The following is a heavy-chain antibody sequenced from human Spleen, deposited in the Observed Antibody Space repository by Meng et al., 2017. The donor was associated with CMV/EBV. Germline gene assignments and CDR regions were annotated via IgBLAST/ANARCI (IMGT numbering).Heavy chain of an antibody. CDR2: INPNSGAT. Sequence: ASVKVSCKASGYTFIDYYIHWVRQAPGQGLEWMGWINPNSGATNYLQNFQGRVTMTRDTSISTAYMELSRLRSDDTAVYYCATRNYFDNWGQGTLVTVSS. V-gene: IGHV1-2*02. CDR1: GYTFIDYY. CDR3: ATRNYFDN. J-gene: IGHJ4*02.